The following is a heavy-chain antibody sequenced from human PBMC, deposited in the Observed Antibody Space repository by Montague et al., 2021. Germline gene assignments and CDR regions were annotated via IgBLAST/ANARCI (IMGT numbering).Heavy chain of an antibody. Sequence: SETLSLTCAVSGGSITSYIYYWGWTRQSPGKGLEWIGSIYYSGNSFYQPSLKSRITMAVDTSKNQFSLKLSSVTAAGTAIYYCARVFSSWYVGWFDPWGQGTLVTVSS. D-gene: IGHD6-13*01. J-gene: IGHJ5*02. CDR3: ARVFSSWYVGWFDP. CDR2: IYYSGNS. CDR1: GGSITSYIYY. V-gene: IGHV4-39*07.